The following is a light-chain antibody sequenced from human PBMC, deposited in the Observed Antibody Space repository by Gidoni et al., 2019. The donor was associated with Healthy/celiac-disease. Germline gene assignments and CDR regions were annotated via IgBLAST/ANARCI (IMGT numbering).Light chain of an antibody. V-gene: IGLV7-46*01. CDR2: DTS. CDR1: TGAVTSGHY. Sequence: QAVVTQEPSLTVSPGGTVTLTFGSSTGAVTSGHYPYWFQQKPGQAPRTLIYDTSNKHSWTPARFSGSLLGGKAALTLSSAQPEDEAEYYCLLSYSGARPWVFGGGTKLTVL. CDR3: LLSYSGARPWV. J-gene: IGLJ3*02.